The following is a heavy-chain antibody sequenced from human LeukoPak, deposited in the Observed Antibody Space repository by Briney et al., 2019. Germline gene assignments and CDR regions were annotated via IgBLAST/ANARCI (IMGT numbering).Heavy chain of an antibody. CDR1: GGSISSSSYY. D-gene: IGHD4-17*01. Sequence: PSETLSLTCTVSGGSISSSSYYWGWIRQPPGKGLEWIGSIYYSGSTYYNPSLKSRVTISVDTSKNQFSLKLSSVTAADTAVYYCARERMTTKPGLGYYYYYMDVWGKGTTVTVSS. V-gene: IGHV4-39*07. CDR3: ARERMTTKPGLGYYYYYMDV. CDR2: IYYSGST. J-gene: IGHJ6*03.